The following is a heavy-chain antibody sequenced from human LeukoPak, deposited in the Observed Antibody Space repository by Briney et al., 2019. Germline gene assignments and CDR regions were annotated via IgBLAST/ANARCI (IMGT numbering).Heavy chain of an antibody. J-gene: IGHJ4*02. CDR3: ARHVVGDYYGSGSHPDY. V-gene: IGHV4-59*08. Sequence: SETLSLTCTVSGGSISSYYWSWIRQPPGKGLEWIGYIYYTGYTNYNPSLKSRVTISVDTSKNQFSLKLSSVTAADTAVYYCARHVVGDYYGSGSHPDYWGQGTLVTVSS. D-gene: IGHD3-10*01. CDR2: IYYTGYT. CDR1: GGSISSYY.